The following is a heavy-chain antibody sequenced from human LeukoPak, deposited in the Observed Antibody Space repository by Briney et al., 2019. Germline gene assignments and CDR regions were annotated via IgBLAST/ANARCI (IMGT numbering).Heavy chain of an antibody. CDR2: INHSGST. CDR1: GGSFSGYY. Sequence: SETLSLTCAVYGGSFSGYYWSWIRQPPGKGLEWIGEINHSGSTNYSPSLKSRVTISVDTSKNQFSLKLSSVTAADTAVYYCAREPTYDSSGYYPTRFDYWGQGTLVTVSS. J-gene: IGHJ4*02. D-gene: IGHD3-22*01. CDR3: AREPTYDSSGYYPTRFDY. V-gene: IGHV4-34*01.